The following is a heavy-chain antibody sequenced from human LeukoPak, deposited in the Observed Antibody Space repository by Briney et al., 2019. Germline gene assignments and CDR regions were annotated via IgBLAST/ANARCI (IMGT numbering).Heavy chain of an antibody. CDR2: IIPIFGTA. V-gene: IGHV1-69*05. J-gene: IGHJ6*03. D-gene: IGHD3-22*01. CDR3: ARFQGLLGYYYMDV. Sequence: ASVKVSCKASGGTFSSYAISWVRQAPGQGLEWMGGIIPIFGTANYAQKFQGRVTITTDESTSTAYMELSSLRSEDTAVYYCARFQGLLGYYYMDVWGKGTTVTVSS. CDR1: GGTFSSYA.